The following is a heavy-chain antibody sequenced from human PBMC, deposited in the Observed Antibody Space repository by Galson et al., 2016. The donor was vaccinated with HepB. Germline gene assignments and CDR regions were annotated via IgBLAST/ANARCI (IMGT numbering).Heavy chain of an antibody. CDR3: ARHWDSGSFDLDY. Sequence: QSGAEVKKPGESLKISCRGSGYRFTTYWIGWVRQMPGKGLEWMGIINPTDSDTRYSPSFQGQVTISADKSIGTAYLQWSSLKASDTAMYYCARHWDSGSFDLDYWGQGTLVTVSS. J-gene: IGHJ4*02. CDR2: INPTDSDT. CDR1: GYRFTTYW. V-gene: IGHV5-51*01. D-gene: IGHD3-10*01.